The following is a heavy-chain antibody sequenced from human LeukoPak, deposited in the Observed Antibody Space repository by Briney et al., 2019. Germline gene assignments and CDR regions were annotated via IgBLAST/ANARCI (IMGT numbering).Heavy chain of an antibody. CDR1: GGSIRSYY. J-gene: IGHJ4*02. CDR2: IYYSGTT. V-gene: IGHV4-59*01. Sequence: SETLSLTCTVSGGSIRSYYWSWIRQPPGKGLEWIGYIYYSGTTYYNPSLKSRVTISIDTSKNQFSLKLNSVTAADTAVYYCARTNTVTEVFDYWGQGTLVTVSS. D-gene: IGHD4-17*01. CDR3: ARTNTVTEVFDY.